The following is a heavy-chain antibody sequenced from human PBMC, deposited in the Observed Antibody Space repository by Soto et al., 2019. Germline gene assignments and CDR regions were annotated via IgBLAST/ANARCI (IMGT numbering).Heavy chain of an antibody. CDR2: INSDGSCT. V-gene: IGHV3-74*01. J-gene: IGHJ6*02. CDR1: GFTFSSYW. D-gene: IGHD3-3*01. Sequence: PGGSLRLSCAASGFTFSSYWMHWVRQAPGKGLVWVSRINSDGSCTSYADSVKGRFTISRDNAKNTLYLQMNSLRAEDAAVYYCARDLPNPPDFWSGYYLTHYYYYYGMDVWGQGTTVTVSS. CDR3: ARDLPNPPDFWSGYYLTHYYYYYGMDV.